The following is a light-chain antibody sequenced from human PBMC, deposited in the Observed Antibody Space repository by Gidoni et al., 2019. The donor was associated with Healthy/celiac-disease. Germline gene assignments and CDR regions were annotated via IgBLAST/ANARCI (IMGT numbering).Light chain of an antibody. J-gene: IGLJ2*01. V-gene: IGLV3-21*04. Sequence: SYVLTQPPSVSVAPGKTARITCGGNNIGSKSVHWYQQKPGQAPVLVIYYDSDRPSGIPERFSGSNSGNTATLTISRVEAGDEADYYCQVWDSSSSVVFGGGTKLXV. CDR3: QVWDSSSSVV. CDR1: NIGSKS. CDR2: YDS.